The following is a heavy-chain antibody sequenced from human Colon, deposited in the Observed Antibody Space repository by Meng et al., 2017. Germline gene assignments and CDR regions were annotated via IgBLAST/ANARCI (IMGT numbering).Heavy chain of an antibody. D-gene: IGHD2-2*01. Sequence: LQLESGPGVVEPSGTSSHVCSDAAGFSCTSNGLHWVRQPPGQGLEWMGEFYPSNSNNYNSYLLRGGTITISESTTKIAFKLRSIPVADAAVDYYSSVPGLGEHYQVMDYWGQGTLVTVSS. CDR1: AGFSCTSNG. CDR2: FYPSNSN. V-gene: IGHV4-4*02. J-gene: IGHJ4*02. CDR3: SSVPGLGEHYQVMDY.